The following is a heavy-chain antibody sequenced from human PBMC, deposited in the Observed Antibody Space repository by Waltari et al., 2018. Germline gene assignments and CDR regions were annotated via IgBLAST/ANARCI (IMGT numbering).Heavy chain of an antibody. Sequence: QVQMVESGGGVVQPGRSLRLSCAASGFTFSSYSIHCVRQAPGKGLEGVARMSYDGSSKYYAYSVKGRFTVSRDNSKNTVYLQLNSLRVEDTAVYYCAREDICRSTTCYTLDYWGLGTLVTVSS. D-gene: IGHD2-2*02. V-gene: IGHV3-30*01. CDR2: MSYDGSSK. J-gene: IGHJ4*02. CDR3: AREDICRSTTCYTLDY. CDR1: GFTFSSYS.